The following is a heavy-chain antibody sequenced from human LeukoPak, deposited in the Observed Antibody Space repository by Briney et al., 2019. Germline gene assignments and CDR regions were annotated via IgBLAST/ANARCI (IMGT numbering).Heavy chain of an antibody. Sequence: SETLSLTCAVYGGSFSGYYWSWIRQPPGKGLEWIGEINHSGSTNYNPSLKSRVTISVDTSKNQFSLKLSSVTAADTAVYYCARGRRPYYDYIWGSYRYGQQGTPTAGYFDYWGQGTLVTVSS. CDR1: GGSFSGYY. CDR2: INHSGST. J-gene: IGHJ4*02. CDR3: ARGRRPYYDYIWGSYRYGQQGTPTAGYFDY. V-gene: IGHV4-34*01. D-gene: IGHD3-16*02.